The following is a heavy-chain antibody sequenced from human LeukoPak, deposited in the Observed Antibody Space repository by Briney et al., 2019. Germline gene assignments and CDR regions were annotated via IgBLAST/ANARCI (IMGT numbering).Heavy chain of an antibody. J-gene: IGHJ4*02. CDR1: GFTFSSYS. V-gene: IGHV3-48*02. Sequence: GGSLRLSCAASGFTFSSYSINWVRQAPGRGLVWVAYISSGGSTIYYADSVRGRFTISRDSARNSVYLQVNSLRDEDTAVYYCARDETGVGSGGIDFWGQGTLVTVSS. CDR2: ISSGGSTI. D-gene: IGHD2-8*02. CDR3: ARDETGVGSGGIDF.